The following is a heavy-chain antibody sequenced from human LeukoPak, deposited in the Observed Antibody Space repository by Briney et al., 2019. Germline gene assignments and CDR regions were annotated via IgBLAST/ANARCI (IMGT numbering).Heavy chain of an antibody. CDR1: GFTISTYA. CDR3: ARRGYAISSARVRGAFDL. D-gene: IGHD2-2*01. CDR2: ISSDGGGT. J-gene: IGHJ3*01. V-gene: IGHV3-64*02. Sequence: GGSLRLSCAASGFTISTYAMHWVRQAPGKGLEYVSPISSDGGGTYYADSVKDRFTISRDNSKSTLFLQMDSLRPEDMAVYFCARRGYAISSARVRGAFDLWGHGTMVTVSS.